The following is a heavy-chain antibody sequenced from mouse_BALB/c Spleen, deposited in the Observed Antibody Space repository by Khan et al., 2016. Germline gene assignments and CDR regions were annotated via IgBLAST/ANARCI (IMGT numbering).Heavy chain of an antibody. CDR1: GFSLTSYG. J-gene: IGHJ2*01. Sequence: VQLKESGPGLVAPSQSLSITCTVFGFSLTSYGVHWVRQPPGKGPEWLGAIWAGGSTNYNSALMSRLSISKDNSKRLVFLKMNSLQTDDTPMYYCASETARATFDYWGPGTTHTISS. D-gene: IGHD3-1*01. V-gene: IGHV2-9*02. CDR3: ASETARATFDY. CDR2: IWAGGST.